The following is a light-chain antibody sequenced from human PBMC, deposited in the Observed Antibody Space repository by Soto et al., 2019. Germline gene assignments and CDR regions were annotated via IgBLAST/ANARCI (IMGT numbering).Light chain of an antibody. CDR3: QQLYTYPYT. Sequence: IQLTQSPTSLSASVGDRVTIPCRASQGIDSYLAWYQRKPGEAPKLLIYSASTLHSGVPARFSGRGSGTDFTLSISSLQPEDFATYYCQQLYTYPYTFGQGTKVEIK. V-gene: IGKV1-9*01. CDR1: QGIDSY. J-gene: IGKJ2*01. CDR2: SAS.